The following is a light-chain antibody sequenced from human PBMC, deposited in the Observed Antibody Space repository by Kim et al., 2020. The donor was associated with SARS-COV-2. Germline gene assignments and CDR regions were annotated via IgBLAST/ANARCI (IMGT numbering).Light chain of an antibody. CDR2: DDR. Sequence: APGQTARITCGGNSIGDKNVHWYQQKPGQAPVLVMFDDRDRPSGIPERFSGYNSGNTATLTISSVEAGDGADYYCQVWDSSGDHRVFGGGTKRTVL. CDR1: SIGDKN. CDR3: QVWDSSGDHRV. V-gene: IGLV3-21*02. J-gene: IGLJ3*02.